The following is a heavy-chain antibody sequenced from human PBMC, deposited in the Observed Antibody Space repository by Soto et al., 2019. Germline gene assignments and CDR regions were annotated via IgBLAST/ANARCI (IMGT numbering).Heavy chain of an antibody. CDR3: ARVSTVTTYYGMDV. J-gene: IGHJ6*02. D-gene: IGHD4-17*01. V-gene: IGHV1-2*04. Sequence: GASVKVSCNASGYTCTGYYMHWVRQAPGQGLEWMGWINPNSGGTNYAQKFQGWVTMTRDTSISTAYMELSRLRSDDTAVYYCARVSTVTTYYGMDVWAQGTTVTVSS. CDR2: INPNSGGT. CDR1: GYTCTGYY.